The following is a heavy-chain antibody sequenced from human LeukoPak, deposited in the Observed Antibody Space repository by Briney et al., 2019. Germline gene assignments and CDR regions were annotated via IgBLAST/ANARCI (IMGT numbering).Heavy chain of an antibody. J-gene: IGHJ4*02. CDR2: INHSGNT. CDR3: ARGYERFLEGLYFEY. V-gene: IGHV4-34*01. D-gene: IGHD3-3*01. Sequence: SETLSLTCAVYGGSFSGYYWSWIRQPPGKGLEWIGEINHSGNTNYNPSLKSRVTISVDTSKNQFSLKLSSVTAADTAVYYCARGYERFLEGLYFEYWSQGTLVTVSS. CDR1: GGSFSGYY.